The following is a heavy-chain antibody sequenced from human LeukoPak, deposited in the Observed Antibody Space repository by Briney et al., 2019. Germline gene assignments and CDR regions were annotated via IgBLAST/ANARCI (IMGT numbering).Heavy chain of an antibody. Sequence: GASVKVSCKASGYTFTSYGISWVRQAPGQGLEWMGWISAYNGNTNYAHKLQGRVTMTTDTSTSTAYMELRSLRSDDTAVYYCARGECSSTSCYRPYYYYGMDVWGQGTTVTVSS. CDR1: GYTFTSYG. CDR3: ARGECSSTSCYRPYYYYGMDV. V-gene: IGHV1-18*01. J-gene: IGHJ6*02. D-gene: IGHD2-2*01. CDR2: ISAYNGNT.